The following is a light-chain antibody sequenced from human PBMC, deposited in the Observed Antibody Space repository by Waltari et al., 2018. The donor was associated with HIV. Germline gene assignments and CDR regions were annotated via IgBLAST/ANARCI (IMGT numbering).Light chain of an antibody. CDR1: HSVLYWSTNQNY. V-gene: IGKV4-1*01. J-gene: IGKJ4*01. CDR3: QQYYDSPLT. Sequence: DIVMTQSPDSLAVSLGERAPIHCKSSHSVLYWSTNQNYLAWYQQKLGQPPKLLIYWASTRESGVPDRFSGSGSGTDFTLTISNLQAEDVAIYYCQQYYDSPLTFGGGTRVEIK. CDR2: WAS.